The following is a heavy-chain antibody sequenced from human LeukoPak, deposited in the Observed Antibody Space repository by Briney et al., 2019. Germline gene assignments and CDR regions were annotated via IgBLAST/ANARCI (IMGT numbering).Heavy chain of an antibody. D-gene: IGHD3-22*01. Sequence: SETLSLTCTVSGGSISSSSYYWSWIRQPPGKGLEWIGYIYYSGSTNYNPSLKSRVTISVDTSRNQFSLKLSSVTAADTAVYYCAGGDSSGYDHYWGQGTLVTVSS. CDR3: AGGDSSGYDHY. CDR1: GGSISSSSYY. V-gene: IGHV4-61*01. J-gene: IGHJ4*02. CDR2: IYYSGST.